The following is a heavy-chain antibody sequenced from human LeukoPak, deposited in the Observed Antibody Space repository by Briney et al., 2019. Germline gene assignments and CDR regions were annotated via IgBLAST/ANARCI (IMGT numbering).Heavy chain of an antibody. J-gene: IGHJ6*02. CDR2: IVVGSGNT. V-gene: IGHV1-58*01. D-gene: IGHD3-22*01. Sequence: SVKVSCKASGFTFTSSAVQWVRQARGQRLEWIGWIVVGSGNTNYAQKFQERVAITRDMSTSTAYMELSSLRSEDTAVYYCAAESEDSSGYYYYYGMDVWGQGTTVTVSS. CDR1: GFTFTSSA. CDR3: AAESEDSSGYYYYYGMDV.